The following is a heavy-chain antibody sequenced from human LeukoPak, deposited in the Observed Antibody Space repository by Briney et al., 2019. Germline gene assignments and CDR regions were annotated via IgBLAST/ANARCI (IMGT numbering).Heavy chain of an antibody. CDR1: GFTFSSYT. V-gene: IGHV3-21*01. J-gene: IGHJ4*02. CDR3: ARALYSSSWTFDY. D-gene: IGHD6-13*01. Sequence: GGSLRLSCAASGFTFSSYTMSWVRQAPGKGLEWVSAISHTSEYTYHADSVKGRFTISRDNAKNSLYLQMNSLRAEDTAVYYCARALYSSSWTFDYWGQGTLVTVSS. CDR2: ISHTSEYT.